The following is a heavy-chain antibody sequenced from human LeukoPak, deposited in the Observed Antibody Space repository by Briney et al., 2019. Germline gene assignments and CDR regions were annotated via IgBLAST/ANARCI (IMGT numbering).Heavy chain of an antibody. J-gene: IGHJ5*02. Sequence: SSETLSLTCSVSGGSIRSSSYYWGWIRQPPGKGLEWIGSIDYSGSTNYNPSLKSRVTISVDTSKNQFSLKLSSVTAADTAVYYCARDQTLWFGGRWFDPWGQGTLVTVSS. CDR2: IDYSGST. CDR3: ARDQTLWFGGRWFDP. D-gene: IGHD3-10*01. CDR1: GGSIRSSSYY. V-gene: IGHV4-39*07.